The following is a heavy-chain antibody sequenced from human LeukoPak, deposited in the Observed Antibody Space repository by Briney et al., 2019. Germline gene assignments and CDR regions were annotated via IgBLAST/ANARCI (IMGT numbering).Heavy chain of an antibody. Sequence: SETLSLTCTVSGGSISSYYWSWIRQPAGKGLEWIGSIYHSGSTYYNPSLKSRVTISVDTSKNQFSLKLSSVTAADTAVYYCALITIFGVVIQKIDYWGQGTLVTVSS. V-gene: IGHV4-59*04. CDR3: ALITIFGVVIQKIDY. CDR1: GGSISSYY. CDR2: IYHSGST. D-gene: IGHD3-3*01. J-gene: IGHJ4*02.